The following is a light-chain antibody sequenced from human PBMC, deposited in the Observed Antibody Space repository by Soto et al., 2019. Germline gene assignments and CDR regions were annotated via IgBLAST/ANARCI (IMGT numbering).Light chain of an antibody. V-gene: IGKV3-11*01. CDR3: QQRSNWPRT. Sequence: EIVLTQSPATLSLSPGERATLSCRASQSVGSYLAWYQQKPGQAPRLLIYEASKRATGIPARFSGSGSGTDFTLTISSLEPEDFAVYYGQQRSNWPRTFGHGTKVEIK. J-gene: IGKJ1*01. CDR1: QSVGSY. CDR2: EAS.